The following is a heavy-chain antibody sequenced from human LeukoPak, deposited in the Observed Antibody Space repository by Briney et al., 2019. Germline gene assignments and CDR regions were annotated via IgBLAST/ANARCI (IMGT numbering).Heavy chain of an antibody. CDR2: ISSSGSTI. V-gene: IGHV3-11*04. D-gene: IGHD2-2*01. CDR3: ARVEVEVPAANVLMDV. J-gene: IGHJ6*04. CDR1: GFTLSDYY. Sequence: GGSLRLSCAASGFTLSDYYMSWIRQAPGKGLEWVSYISSSGSTIYYADSVKGRFTISRDNAKNSLYLQMNSLRAEDTAVYYCARVEVEVPAANVLMDVWGKGTTVTVSS.